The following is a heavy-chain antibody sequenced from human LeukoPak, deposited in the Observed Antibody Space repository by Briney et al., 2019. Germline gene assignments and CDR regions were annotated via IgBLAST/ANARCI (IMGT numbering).Heavy chain of an antibody. J-gene: IGHJ4*02. Sequence: PSETLSLTCAVSGGSISGFYWSWIRQPPGKGLEWIAEINHSGNSNYNPALKSRVTISVDRSKNQFSLKLSSVTAADTAVYYCARVGPEYCSSTSCPGHLDYWGQGTLVTVSS. V-gene: IGHV4-34*01. CDR1: GGSISGFY. CDR2: INHSGNS. D-gene: IGHD2-2*01. CDR3: ARVGPEYCSSTSCPGHLDY.